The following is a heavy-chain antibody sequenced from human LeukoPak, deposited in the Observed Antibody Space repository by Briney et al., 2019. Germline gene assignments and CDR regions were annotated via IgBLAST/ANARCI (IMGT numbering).Heavy chain of an antibody. CDR3: ARGIIAAAGTGFYNYMDV. Sequence: ASVKVSCKASGYTFTSYYMHWVRQAPGQGLEWMGIINPSGGSTSYAQKFQGRVTMTTDTSTSTAYMELRSLRSDDTAVYYCARGIIAAAGTGFYNYMDVWGKGTTVTISS. V-gene: IGHV1-46*01. J-gene: IGHJ6*03. CDR1: GYTFTSYY. D-gene: IGHD6-13*01. CDR2: INPSGGST.